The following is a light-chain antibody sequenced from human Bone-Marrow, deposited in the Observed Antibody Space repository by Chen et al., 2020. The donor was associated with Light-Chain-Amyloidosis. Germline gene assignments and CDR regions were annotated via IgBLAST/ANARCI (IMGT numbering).Light chain of an antibody. CDR1: QSISTY. CDR2: AAS. V-gene: IGKV1-39*01. J-gene: IGKJ2*01. Sequence: DIQMTPSASSLSASVGDRVTITCRASQSISTYLNWYQHKPGVAPRLLIYAASKLQSGVPSRFSGSGSGTDFTLTISSLEPDDSATYYCQQSYNTPHTFGQGTNLEIK. CDR3: QQSYNTPHT.